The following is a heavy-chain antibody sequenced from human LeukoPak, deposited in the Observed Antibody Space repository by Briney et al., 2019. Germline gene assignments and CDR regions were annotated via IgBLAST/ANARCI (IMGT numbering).Heavy chain of an antibody. J-gene: IGHJ3*02. CDR2: MNPNSGGT. CDR1: GYTFSGHY. CDR3: AITYRPGTYRSIDNPLDI. D-gene: IGHD3-10*01. V-gene: IGHV1-2*02. Sequence: ASVKVSCKTSGYTFSGHYMHWVRQAPGQGLEWVGWMNPNSGGTISAQKFQGRVTMTRDTSISTAYMDLTGLTSDDTAVYYCAITYRPGTYRSIDNPLDIWGQGTLVTVSS.